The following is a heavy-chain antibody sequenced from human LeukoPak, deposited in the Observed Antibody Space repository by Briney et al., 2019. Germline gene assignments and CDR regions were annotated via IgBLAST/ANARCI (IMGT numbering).Heavy chain of an antibody. D-gene: IGHD3-10*01. J-gene: IGHJ4*02. V-gene: IGHV3-7*01. Sequence: QTGGSLRLSCEASTFTFSSYWMSWVRQAPGKGLRWIANIRQDGNAKYYVDSVKGRFTISRDNAKNSLYLQMNSLRTEDTAVYYCAKDKSMVREFDYWGQGTLVTVSS. CDR1: TFTFSSYW. CDR2: IRQDGNAK. CDR3: AKDKSMVREFDY.